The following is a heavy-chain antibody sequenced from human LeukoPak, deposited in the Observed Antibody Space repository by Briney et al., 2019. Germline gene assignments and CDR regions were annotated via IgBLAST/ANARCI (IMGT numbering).Heavy chain of an antibody. CDR3: AKDFSTGWTYYYGMDV. CDR2: ISRDGDNK. J-gene: IGHJ6*02. D-gene: IGHD6-19*01. CDR1: GFTFGTLG. V-gene: IGHV3-30*18. Sequence: GGSLRLSCAASGFTFGTLGMHWVRQAPGKGLEWVAVISRDGDNKYFADSVKGRFTISRDNSKNTLYLQMNSLRAEDTAVYYCAKDFSTGWTYYYGMDVWGQGTTVTVSS.